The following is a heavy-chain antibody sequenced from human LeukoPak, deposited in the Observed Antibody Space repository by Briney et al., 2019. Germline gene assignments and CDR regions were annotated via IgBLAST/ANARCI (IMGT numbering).Heavy chain of an antibody. CDR3: ARDSADYYDSSGYTDY. Sequence: GGSLRLSCAASGFTFSSYAMHWVRQAPGKGLEWVAVISYDGSNKHYADSVKGRFTISRDNSKNTLYLQMNSLRAEDTAVYYCARDSADYYDSSGYTDYWGQGTLVTVSS. V-gene: IGHV3-30*01. D-gene: IGHD3-22*01. CDR1: GFTFSSYA. CDR2: ISYDGSNK. J-gene: IGHJ4*02.